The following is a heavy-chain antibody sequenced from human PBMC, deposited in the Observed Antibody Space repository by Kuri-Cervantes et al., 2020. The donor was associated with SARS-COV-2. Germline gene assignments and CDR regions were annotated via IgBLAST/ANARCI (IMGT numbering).Heavy chain of an antibody. J-gene: IGHJ4*02. V-gene: IGHV4-39*07. D-gene: IGHD2-2*01. CDR2: IYYSGST. Sequence: SETLSLTCTVSGGSISSSSYYWGWIRQPPGKGLEWIGSIYYSGSTYYNPSLKSRVTIPVDTSKNQFSLKLSSVTAADTAVYHCARAIYCSSTSCSYYFDYWGQGTLVTVSS. CDR1: GGSISSSSYY. CDR3: ARAIYCSSTSCSYYFDY.